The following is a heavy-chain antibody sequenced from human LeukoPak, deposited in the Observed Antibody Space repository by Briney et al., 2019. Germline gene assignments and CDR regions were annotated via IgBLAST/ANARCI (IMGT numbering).Heavy chain of an antibody. V-gene: IGHV4-59*01. CDR3: ARRMGVPNNWLDP. CDR2: IYYSGST. D-gene: IGHD2-2*01. J-gene: IGHJ5*02. CDR1: GGSISSYY. Sequence: PSKTLSLTCTVSGGSISSYYWSWIRQPPGKGLEWIGYIYYSGSTNYNPSLKSRVTISVDTSKNQFSLKLSSVTAADTAVYYCARRMGVPNNWLDPWGQGTLVTVSS.